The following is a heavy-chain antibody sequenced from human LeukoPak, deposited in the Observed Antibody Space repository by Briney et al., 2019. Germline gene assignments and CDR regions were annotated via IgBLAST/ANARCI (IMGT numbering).Heavy chain of an antibody. V-gene: IGHV1-69*05. J-gene: IGHJ3*02. CDR2: IIPIFGTA. Sequence: SVKVSCKASGGTFSSYAISWVRQVPGQGLEWMGGIIPIFGTANYAQKFQGRVTITTDESTSTAYMELSSLRSEDTAVYYCARVTCSSTSCYTLTGAFDIWGQGTMVTVSS. CDR3: ARVTCSSTSCYTLTGAFDI. CDR1: GGTFSSYA. D-gene: IGHD2-2*01.